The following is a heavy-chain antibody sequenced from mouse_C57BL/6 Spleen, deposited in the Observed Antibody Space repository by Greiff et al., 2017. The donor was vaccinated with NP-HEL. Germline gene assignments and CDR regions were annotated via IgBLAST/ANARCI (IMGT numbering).Heavy chain of an antibody. V-gene: IGHV1-80*01. CDR1: GYAFSSYW. Sequence: LMESGASVKISCKASGYAFSSYWMNWVKQRPGKGLEWIGQIYPGDGDANYNGKFKGKATLTADKSSSTAYMQLSSLTSEDSAVYFCARYGDYGSSPHWYFDVWGTGTTVTVSS. CDR2: IYPGDGDA. J-gene: IGHJ1*03. CDR3: ARYGDYGSSPHWYFDV. D-gene: IGHD1-1*01.